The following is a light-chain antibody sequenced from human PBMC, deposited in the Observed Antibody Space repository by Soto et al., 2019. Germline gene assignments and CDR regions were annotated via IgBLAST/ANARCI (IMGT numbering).Light chain of an antibody. CDR1: QRVSTN. CDR2: RAS. V-gene: IGKV3-15*01. J-gene: IGKJ4*01. CDR3: HQYNNWPPS. Sequence: ETVMTQSPATLSVSPGERSTLSFRASQRVSTNLAWYQQKPGQSPRLLIYRASTRATDIPARFSGSGSGTEFTLTISSLQSEDFAVYYCHQYNNWPPSFGGGTKVDI.